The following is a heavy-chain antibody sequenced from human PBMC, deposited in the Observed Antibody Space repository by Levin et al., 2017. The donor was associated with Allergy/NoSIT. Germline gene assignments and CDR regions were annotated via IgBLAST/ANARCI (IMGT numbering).Heavy chain of an antibody. V-gene: IGHV3-30*18. CDR2: ISYDGSNK. D-gene: IGHD1-14*01. CDR3: AKVSRANLITYYFDY. J-gene: IGHJ4*02. Sequence: GESLKISCAASGFTFSSYGMHWVRQAPGKGLEWVAAISYDGSNKYYADSVKGRFTISRDNSKNTLYLQMNSLRAEDTAVYYCAKVSRANLITYYFDYWGQGTLVTVSS. CDR1: GFTFSSYG.